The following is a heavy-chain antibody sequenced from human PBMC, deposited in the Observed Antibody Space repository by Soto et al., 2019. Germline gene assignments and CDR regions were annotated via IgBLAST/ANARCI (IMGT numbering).Heavy chain of an antibody. CDR3: ARYYYDSSGYYYTPNNWFDP. CDR2: IYYSGST. CDR1: GGSISSGGYY. V-gene: IGHV4-31*03. Sequence: QVQLQESGPGLVKPSQTLSLTCTVSGGSISSGGYYWSWIRQHPGKGLEWIGYIYYSGSTYYNPSLKSRVTISVDTSKNQFSLKLSSVTAADTAVYYCARYYYDSSGYYYTPNNWFDPWGQGTLVTVSS. D-gene: IGHD3-22*01. J-gene: IGHJ5*02.